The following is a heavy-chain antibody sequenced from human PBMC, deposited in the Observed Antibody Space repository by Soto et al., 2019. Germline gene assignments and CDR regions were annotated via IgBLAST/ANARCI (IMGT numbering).Heavy chain of an antibody. Sequence: GESLKISCKGSGYNFAGYWIAWVRQMPGKGLELMGIIYRSDSDTRYRPSFQGQVTISADKSISSAYLQWSSLRASDTAMYYWARGGVSTRTFDYWGQGTPVTVSS. J-gene: IGHJ4*02. V-gene: IGHV5-51*01. CDR3: ARGGVSTRTFDY. CDR2: IYRSDSDT. D-gene: IGHD3-3*01. CDR1: GYNFAGYW.